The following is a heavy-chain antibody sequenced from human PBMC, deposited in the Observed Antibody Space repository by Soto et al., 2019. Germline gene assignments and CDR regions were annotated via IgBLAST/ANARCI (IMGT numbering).Heavy chain of an antibody. CDR1: GFIFSNYG. J-gene: IGHJ4*02. CDR2: ITTNGDST. D-gene: IGHD2-15*01. Sequence: GGSLRLSCAASGFIFSNYGMHWVRQAPGKGLEYVSAITTNGDSTFYANSVKSRFTISRDNSKNTQYLQMRSLRAEDMAVYFCVREYCSGGACRLLFDFWGEVTLVTVS. V-gene: IGHV3-64*01. CDR3: VREYCSGGACRLLFDF.